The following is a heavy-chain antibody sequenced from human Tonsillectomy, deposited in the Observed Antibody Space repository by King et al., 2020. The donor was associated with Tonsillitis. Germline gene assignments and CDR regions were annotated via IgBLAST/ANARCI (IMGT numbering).Heavy chain of an antibody. CDR3: ARVSRIQTREYHDSRIQYAPGAFES. CDR2: IYYSGTT. Sequence: VQLQESGPGLVKPSETLSLTCTVSGGSVSRGGYYWSWIRQHPGKGLDWIGDIYYSGTTYYKPSLKSRISMSVDTSKDQFSLKMTSVTAADTAVYFCARVSRIQTREYHDSRIQYAPGAFESWGQGIMVIVSP. V-gene: IGHV4-31*03. CDR1: GGSVSRGGYY. J-gene: IGHJ3*02. D-gene: IGHD3-16*01.